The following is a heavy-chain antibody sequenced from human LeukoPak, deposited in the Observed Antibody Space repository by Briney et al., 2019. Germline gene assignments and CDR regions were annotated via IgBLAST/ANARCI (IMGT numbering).Heavy chain of an antibody. CDR2: IAYDGSFS. V-gene: IGHV3-30-3*02. D-gene: IGHD6-6*01. J-gene: IGHJ4*02. CDR3: ATESSLSK. CDR1: GFTLSTYA. Sequence: PGGSLRLSCVASGFTLSTYAMDWVRQAPGRGLEWVVDIAYDGSFSNYAYSVKGRFTVSRDNSKNTLYLQMNSLRLDDTAVYYCATESSLSKWGQGTLVTVSS.